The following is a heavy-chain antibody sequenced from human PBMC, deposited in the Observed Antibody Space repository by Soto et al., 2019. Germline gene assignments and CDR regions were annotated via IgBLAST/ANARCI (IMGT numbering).Heavy chain of an antibody. V-gene: IGHV3-7*05. D-gene: IGHD1-26*01. CDR1: GFTFSSYW. CDR2: IKQDGSEK. J-gene: IGHJ5*02. CDR3: ARRGGLYSEYNWFDP. Sequence: GGSLRLSCAASGFTFSSYWMSWVRQAPGKGLEWVANIKQDGSEKYYVDSVKGRFTISRDNAKNSLYLQMNSLRAEDTAVYYCARRGGLYSEYNWFDPWGQGTLVTVSS.